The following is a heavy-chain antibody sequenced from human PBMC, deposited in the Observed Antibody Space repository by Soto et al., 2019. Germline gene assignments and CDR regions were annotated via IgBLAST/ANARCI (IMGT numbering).Heavy chain of an antibody. D-gene: IGHD1-7*01. CDR1: GGTFSSYA. Sequence: QVQLVQSGAEVKKPGSSVKVSCKASGGTFSSYAISWVRQAPGQGLEWMGGIIPIFGTANYAQKFQGRVTITADESTSTAYMELSSLRSEDTAVYYCASLPQEWNYVGYYYYYYGMDVWGQGTTVTVSS. J-gene: IGHJ6*02. CDR3: ASLPQEWNYVGYYYYYYGMDV. CDR2: IIPIFGTA. V-gene: IGHV1-69*01.